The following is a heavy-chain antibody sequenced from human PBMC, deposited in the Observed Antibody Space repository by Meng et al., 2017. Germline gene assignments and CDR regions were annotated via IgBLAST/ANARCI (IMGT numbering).Heavy chain of an antibody. V-gene: IGHV1-69*02. Sequence: QVQLVQSGAEVKKPGASVKVSCKASGGTFSSDTISWVRQAPGQGLEWMGRIIPILGIANYAQKYQGRVTITADKSTSTAYMELSSLRSEDTAVYSCARVAVAGHFDYWGQGTLVTVSS. CDR2: IIPILGIA. D-gene: IGHD6-19*01. J-gene: IGHJ4*02. CDR1: GGTFSSDT. CDR3: ARVAVAGHFDY.